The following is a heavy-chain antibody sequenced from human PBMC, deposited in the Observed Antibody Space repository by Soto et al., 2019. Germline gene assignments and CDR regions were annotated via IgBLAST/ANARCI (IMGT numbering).Heavy chain of an antibody. CDR3: VRYCGTTLCNGVATRTFDY. CDR1: RFTFSAYE. D-gene: IGHD5-12*01. Sequence: GGSLRLSCAASRFTFSAYEMHWFRQAPGKGLEWVSYISTSGSTVYYADSVKGRFTVSRDNTRNSLYLQMDSLRDEDTALYYCVRYCGTTLCNGVATRTFDYWGQGALVTVSS. CDR2: ISTSGSTV. V-gene: IGHV3-48*03. J-gene: IGHJ4*02.